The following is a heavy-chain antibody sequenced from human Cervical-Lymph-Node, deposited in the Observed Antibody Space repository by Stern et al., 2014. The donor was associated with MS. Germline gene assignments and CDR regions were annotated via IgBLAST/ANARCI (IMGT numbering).Heavy chain of an antibody. CDR1: GGSISSGSYY. Sequence: QLQLQESGPGLVKPSQTLSLTCTVSGGSISSGSYYWSWIRQPAGKGLEWIGRIYTSGSTNYNPSLKSRVTISVDTSKNQFSLKLSSVTAADTAVYYCASRSHWGSDYWGQGTLVTVSS. CDR2: IYTSGST. D-gene: IGHD7-27*01. V-gene: IGHV4-61*02. CDR3: ASRSHWGSDY. J-gene: IGHJ4*02.